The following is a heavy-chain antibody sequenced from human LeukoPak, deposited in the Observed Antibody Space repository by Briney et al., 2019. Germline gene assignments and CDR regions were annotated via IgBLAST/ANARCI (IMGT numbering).Heavy chain of an antibody. CDR3: ARHQWHYYYYMGV. Sequence: PSETLSLTCTVSGGSISSSSYCWGWIRQPPGKGLEWIGSIYYSGDIYYNPSLKSRRVTISVDTSKNQFSLRLSSVTAADTAVYYCARHQWHYYYYMGVWGKGSTVTVSS. CDR1: GGSISSSSYC. J-gene: IGHJ6*03. D-gene: IGHD6-19*01. CDR2: IYYSGDI. V-gene: IGHV4-39*01.